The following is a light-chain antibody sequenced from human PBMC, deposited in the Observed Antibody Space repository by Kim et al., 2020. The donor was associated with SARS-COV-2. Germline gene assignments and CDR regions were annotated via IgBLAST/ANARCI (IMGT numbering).Light chain of an antibody. J-gene: IGKJ2*01. CDR1: QSITGDY. Sequence: LSPGESATLSGKASQSITGDYLAWYQQKPGQPPRILIYSVYKRATGIPDRFSGSGSGTHFTLTISGLEAEDFAVYYCQQYASAPDTFGPGTKLEIK. CDR3: QQYASAPDT. CDR2: SVY. V-gene: IGKV3-20*01.